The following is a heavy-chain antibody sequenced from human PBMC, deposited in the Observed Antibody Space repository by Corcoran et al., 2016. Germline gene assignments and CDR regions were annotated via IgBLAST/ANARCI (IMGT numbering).Heavy chain of an antibody. D-gene: IGHD6-19*01. V-gene: IGHV5-51*01. CDR3: ARLVDGGWYFDY. J-gene: IGHJ4*02. CDR1: GYSFISYW. CDR2: IYPADHDT. Sequence: EVQLVQSGAEVKKPGESLKISCKGSGYSFISYWIAWVRQMPGKGLEWMGIIYPADHDTRYSLYFQGQVTVSTDKSISTAYLKWSSLKASDTAMYYCARLVDGGWYFDYWGQGNLVTVSS.